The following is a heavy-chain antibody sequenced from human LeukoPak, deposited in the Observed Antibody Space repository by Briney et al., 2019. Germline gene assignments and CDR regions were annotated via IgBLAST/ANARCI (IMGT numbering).Heavy chain of an antibody. CDR1: GYTFTSYA. CDR3: ARDAGIVGARAFDI. V-gene: IGHV7-4-1*02. D-gene: IGHD1-26*01. CDR2: INTNTGNP. J-gene: IGHJ3*02. Sequence: ASVKVSCKASGYTFTSYAMNWVQQAPGQGLEWMGWINTNTGNPTYAQGFTGRFVFSLDTSVSTAYLQISSLKAEDTAVYYCARDAGIVGARAFDIWGQGTMVTVSS.